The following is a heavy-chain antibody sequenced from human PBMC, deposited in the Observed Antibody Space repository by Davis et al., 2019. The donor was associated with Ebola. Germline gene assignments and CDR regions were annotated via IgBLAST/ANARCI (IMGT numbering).Heavy chain of an antibody. V-gene: IGHV1-18*04. CDR1: GYTFTGYY. Sequence: AASVKVSCKASGYTFTGYYMHWVRQAPGQGLEWMGWISAYNGNTNYAQKLQGRVTMTTDTSTSTAYMELRSLRSDDTAVYYCARPIAAQTGWFDPWGQGTLVTVSS. J-gene: IGHJ5*02. CDR2: ISAYNGNT. CDR3: ARPIAAQTGWFDP. D-gene: IGHD6-13*01.